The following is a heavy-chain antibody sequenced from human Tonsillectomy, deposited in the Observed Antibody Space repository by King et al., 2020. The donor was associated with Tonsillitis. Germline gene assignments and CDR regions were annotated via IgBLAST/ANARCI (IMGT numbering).Heavy chain of an antibody. CDR2: ISSSSSTI. V-gene: IGHV3-48*04. CDR1: GFTFNTYS. J-gene: IGHJ6*02. D-gene: IGHD6-19*01. CDR3: ARDNYSSGWSSGVYYYYHGMDV. Sequence: VQLVESGGGLVQPGGSLRLSCAASGFTFNTYSMNWVRQAPGKGLEWVSYISSSSSTIYYAESVKGRFTISRDNAKNSLYLQMNTLRAEDTAVYYCARDNYSSGWSSGVYYYYHGMDVWGQGTTVTVSS.